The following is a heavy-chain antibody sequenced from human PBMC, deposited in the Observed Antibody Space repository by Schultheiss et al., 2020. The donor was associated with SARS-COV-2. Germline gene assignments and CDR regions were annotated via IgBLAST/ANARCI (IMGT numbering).Heavy chain of an antibody. J-gene: IGHJ4*02. CDR3: ARVPASDLNFDY. D-gene: IGHD3-10*01. Sequence: GGSLRLSCAASGFTFSSYGMHWVRQAPGKGLEWVAVIWYDGSNKYYADSVKGRFTISRDNSKNTLYLQMNSLRAEDTAVYYCARVPASDLNFDYWGQGTLVTVSS. CDR2: IWYDGSNK. CDR1: GFTFSSYG. V-gene: IGHV3-33*01.